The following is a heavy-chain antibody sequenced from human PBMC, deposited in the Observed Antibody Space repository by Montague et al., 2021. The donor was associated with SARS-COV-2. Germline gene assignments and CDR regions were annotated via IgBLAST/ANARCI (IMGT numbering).Heavy chain of an antibody. CDR1: GYTFTTNG. Sequence: SVTVSCKASGYTFTTNGISWVRQAPGQGLEWMGWISGYNGNTNYAERLQGRVSMSRDTATSTAYMELRSLRFDDTAVYYCAREAIRQWLPTGVKTYGMDVWGQGTTVIVTS. V-gene: IGHV1-18*01. CDR2: ISGYNGNT. CDR3: AREAIRQWLPTGVKTYGMDV. J-gene: IGHJ6*02. D-gene: IGHD6-19*01.